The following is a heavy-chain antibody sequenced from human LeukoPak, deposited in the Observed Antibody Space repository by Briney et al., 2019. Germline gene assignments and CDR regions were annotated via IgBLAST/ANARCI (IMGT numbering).Heavy chain of an antibody. CDR2: IKQDGSEK. CDR1: GFTFSSYW. J-gene: IGHJ6*02. CDR3: ARDLGEKSRSQTLYHYYYYYGMDV. D-gene: IGHD3-16*01. V-gene: IGHV3-7*01. Sequence: GGSLRLSWAAAGFTFSSYWMSWVRQAPGKGLEWVANIKQDGSEKYYVDSVKGRFTISRDNAKNSLYLQMNSLRAEDTAVYYCARDLGEKSRSQTLYHYYYYYGMDVWGQGTTVTVSS.